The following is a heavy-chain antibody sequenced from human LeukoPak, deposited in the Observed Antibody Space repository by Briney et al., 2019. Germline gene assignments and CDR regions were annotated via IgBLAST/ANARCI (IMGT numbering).Heavy chain of an antibody. J-gene: IGHJ4*02. D-gene: IGHD3-22*01. V-gene: IGHV3-21*04. CDR3: ARDYSDSSGYYYFDY. CDR1: GFTFSSYS. Sequence: GGSLRLSCAAAGFTFSSYSMSWVRQAPGKGLEWVSSISSSGNYIHYADSVKGRFTISRDNAQNSLYLQMNSLRAEDTAVYYCARDYSDSSGYYYFDYWGQGTLVTVSS. CDR2: ISSSGNYI.